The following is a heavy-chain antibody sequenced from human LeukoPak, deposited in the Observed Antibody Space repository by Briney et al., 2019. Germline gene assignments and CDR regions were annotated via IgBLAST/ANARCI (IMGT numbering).Heavy chain of an antibody. CDR1: GFTFSSYG. D-gene: IGHD1-26*01. CDR2: IRYDGSNK. CDR3: VKDWSYQGSYYYMDV. Sequence: PGGSLRLPCAASGFTFSSYGMHWVRQAPGKGLEWVAFIRYDGSNKYYADSVKGRFTISRDNSKNTLYLQMNSLRAEDTAVYYCVKDWSYQGSYYYMDVWGKGTTVTISS. J-gene: IGHJ6*03. V-gene: IGHV3-30*02.